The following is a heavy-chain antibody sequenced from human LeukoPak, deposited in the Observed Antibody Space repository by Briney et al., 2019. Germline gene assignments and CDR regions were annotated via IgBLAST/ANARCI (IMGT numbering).Heavy chain of an antibody. Sequence: GGSLRLSCAASGFTFSSYSMNWVRQAPGKGLEWVSFISSGSSYICYADLVKGRFTISRDNAKNSLYLQMNSLRAEDTAMYYCARDGTETAFDIWGQGTMVTVSS. CDR1: GFTFSSYS. D-gene: IGHD1-26*01. V-gene: IGHV3-21*01. CDR2: ISSGSSYI. CDR3: ARDGTETAFDI. J-gene: IGHJ3*02.